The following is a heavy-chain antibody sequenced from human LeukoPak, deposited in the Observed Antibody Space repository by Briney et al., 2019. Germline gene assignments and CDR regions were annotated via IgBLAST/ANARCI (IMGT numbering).Heavy chain of an antibody. CDR1: GFTVSSNY. V-gene: IGHV3-21*01. CDR2: ISSSSSYI. CDR3: AVRRGIYY. Sequence: GGSLRLSCAASGFTVSSNYMNWVRQAPGKGLEWVSSISSSSSYIYYADSVKGRFTISRDNAKNSLYLQMNSLRAEDTAVYYCAVRRGIYYWGQGTLVTVSS. J-gene: IGHJ4*02.